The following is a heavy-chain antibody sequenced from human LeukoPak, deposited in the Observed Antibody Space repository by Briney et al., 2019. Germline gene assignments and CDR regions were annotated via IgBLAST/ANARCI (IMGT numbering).Heavy chain of an antibody. Sequence: GRSLRLSCAASGFTFSSYAMHWVRQAPGKGLEWVAVISYDGSNKYYADSVKGRFTISRDNSKNTLYLQMNSLRAEDTAVYYCASGLYYDILTGYSYYFDYWGQGTLDTVSS. CDR2: ISYDGSNK. D-gene: IGHD3-9*01. J-gene: IGHJ4*02. V-gene: IGHV3-30*04. CDR1: GFTFSSYA. CDR3: ASGLYYDILTGYSYYFDY.